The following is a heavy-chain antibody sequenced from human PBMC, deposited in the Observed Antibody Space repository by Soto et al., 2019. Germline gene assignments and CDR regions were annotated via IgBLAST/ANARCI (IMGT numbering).Heavy chain of an antibody. CDR3: AGLNSSGWYVGPDSFAY. Sequence: SETLSLTCTVSGGSISSYYWSWIRQPPGKGLEWIGYIYYSGSTNYNPSLKSRVTISVDTSKNQFSLKLSSVTAADTAVYYCAGLNSSGWYVGPDSFAYWGQGTLVTVSS. D-gene: IGHD6-19*01. V-gene: IGHV4-59*01. J-gene: IGHJ4*02. CDR2: IYYSGST. CDR1: GGSISSYY.